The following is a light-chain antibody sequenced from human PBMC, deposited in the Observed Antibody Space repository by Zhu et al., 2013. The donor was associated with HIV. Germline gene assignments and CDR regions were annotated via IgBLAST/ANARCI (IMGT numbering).Light chain of an antibody. V-gene: IGLV3-19*02. CDR3: HSWDRSGDRPV. Sequence: SSELTQDPAVSVALGQTVRITCQGDSLRNFYASWYHQRPGQAPVLVIFGKNNRPSGIPDRFSASSSGNSASLTITGAQAEDEGDYHCHSWDRSGDRPVFGGGTKLTVL. J-gene: IGLJ3*02. CDR1: SLRNFY. CDR2: GKN.